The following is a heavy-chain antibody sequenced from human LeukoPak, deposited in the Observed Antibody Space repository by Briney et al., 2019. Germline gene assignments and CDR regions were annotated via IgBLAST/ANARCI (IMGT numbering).Heavy chain of an antibody. Sequence: ASVNVSCKASGFTFTSYDINWVRQATGQGLEWMVWMNPNSVNTGYAQKFQGRVTITRNTSISTAYMELSSLRSEDTAVYYCARGLRGGYHNWFDPWGQGTLVTVSS. CDR3: ARGLRGGYHNWFDP. J-gene: IGHJ5*02. CDR1: GFTFTSYD. D-gene: IGHD1-1*01. CDR2: MNPNSVNT. V-gene: IGHV1-8*03.